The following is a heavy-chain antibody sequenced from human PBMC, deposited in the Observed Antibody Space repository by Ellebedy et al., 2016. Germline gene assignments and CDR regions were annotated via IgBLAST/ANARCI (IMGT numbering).Heavy chain of an antibody. CDR3: ARSFGVEFPTNWYFDL. D-gene: IGHD3-3*01. V-gene: IGHV1-18*01. CDR1: GYTFTTYG. CDR2: ISGYNGNT. J-gene: IGHJ2*01. Sequence: ASVKVSCKASGYTFTTYGISWVRQAPGQGLEWMGWISGYNGNTNYAQKLQGRVTMTTDTSTSTAYMELSSLRSEDSSVYYCARSFGVEFPTNWYFDLWGRGTLVTVSS.